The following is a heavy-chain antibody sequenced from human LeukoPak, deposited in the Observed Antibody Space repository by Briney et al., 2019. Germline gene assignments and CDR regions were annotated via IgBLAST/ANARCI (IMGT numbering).Heavy chain of an antibody. CDR2: ISAYNGNT. CDR1: GYTFTSYG. Sequence: ASVKVSCKASGYTFTSYGISWVRQAPGQGLEWMGWISAYNGNTNYAQKLQGRVTMTKDTSTSTVFMELSSLRSEDTAVYYCARVYGDYHDSTGDSYWHGYFDNWGQGTLVIVSS. J-gene: IGHJ4*02. D-gene: IGHD3-22*01. CDR3: ARVYGDYHDSTGDSYWHGYFDN. V-gene: IGHV1-18*01.